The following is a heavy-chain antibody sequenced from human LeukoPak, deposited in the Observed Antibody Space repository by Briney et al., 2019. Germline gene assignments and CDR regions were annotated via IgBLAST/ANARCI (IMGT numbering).Heavy chain of an antibody. CDR3: AVGDSSGWYFSDNWFDP. D-gene: IGHD6-19*01. Sequence: GGSLRLSCAASGFTFSTYAMTWVRQAPGKGLEWVSLISGTGGSTYYADSVKGRFTISRDNSKNTLYLQMNSLKASDTAMYYCAVGDSSGWYFSDNWFDPWGRGTLVTVSS. J-gene: IGHJ5*02. CDR2: ISGTGGST. V-gene: IGHV3-23*01. CDR1: GFTFSTYA.